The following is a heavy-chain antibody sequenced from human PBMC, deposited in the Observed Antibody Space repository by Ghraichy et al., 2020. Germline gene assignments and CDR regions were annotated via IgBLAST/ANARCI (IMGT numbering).Heavy chain of an antibody. CDR2: IRYDGSNK. V-gene: IGHV3-30*02. D-gene: IGHD1-26*01. J-gene: IGHJ4*02. Sequence: GGSLRLSCAASGFTFSSYGMHWVRQAPGKGLEWVAFIRYDGSNKYYADSVKGRFTISRDNSKNTLYLQMNSLRAEDTAVYYCAKGTPQWELYQRFDYWGQGSLATVSS. CDR3: AKGTPQWELYQRFDY. CDR1: GFTFSSYG.